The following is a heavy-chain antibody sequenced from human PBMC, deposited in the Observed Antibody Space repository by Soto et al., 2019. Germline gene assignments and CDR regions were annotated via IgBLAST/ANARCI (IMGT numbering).Heavy chain of an antibody. J-gene: IGHJ4*02. CDR1: GFTFSDYY. V-gene: IGHV3-11*06. CDR3: AGRAYITSVGWYYLDY. Sequence: QVQLVESGGDLVKPGGSLRLSCAASGFTFSDYYMSWIRQAPGKGLEWISYISSGSTYTYYAESVQGRFIVSRVNAKNSLYLQMTSLRAEDTAVYHCAGRAYITSVGWYYLDYWGQGTLVTVSS. CDR2: ISSGSTYT. D-gene: IGHD3-16*01.